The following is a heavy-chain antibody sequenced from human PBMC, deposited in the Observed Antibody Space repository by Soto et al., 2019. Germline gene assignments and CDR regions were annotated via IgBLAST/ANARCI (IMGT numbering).Heavy chain of an antibody. CDR2: IVPIFGTA. V-gene: IGHV1-69*13. CDR1: GGTFSSYA. D-gene: IGHD3-22*01. J-gene: IGHJ4*02. CDR3: AAFDYDSSGPTHPSLDY. Sequence: ASVKVSCKASGGTFSSYAISWVRQAPGQGLEWMGGIVPIFGTANYAQKFQGRVTITADESTSTAYMELSSLRSEDTAVYYCAAFDYDSSGPTHPSLDYWGQGTLVTVPS.